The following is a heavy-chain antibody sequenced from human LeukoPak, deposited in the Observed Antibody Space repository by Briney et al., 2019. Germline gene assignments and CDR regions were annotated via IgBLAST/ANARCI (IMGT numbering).Heavy chain of an antibody. V-gene: IGHV4-38-2*02. CDR2: IYQSGSA. CDR3: VRDPGGMVRRVRFGTNAFDI. J-gene: IGHJ3*02. Sequence: SETLSLTCTVSGHSMTSGYYWGWIRQPPGKGREGVGNIYQSGSAYYSPSLTSRLTISVDRSKNQFSLQLTPVTAADTAVYYCVRDPGGMVRRVRFGTNAFDIWGQGPLLTVSS. D-gene: IGHD3-10*01. CDR1: GHSMTSGYY.